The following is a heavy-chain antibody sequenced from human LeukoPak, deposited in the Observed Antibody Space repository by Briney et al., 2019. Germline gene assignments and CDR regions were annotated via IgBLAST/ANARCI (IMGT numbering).Heavy chain of an antibody. CDR2: LYSGGTT. D-gene: IGHD3-10*01. CDR3: ARVGDHYHWNLDL. CDR1: GFTVSTKY. V-gene: IGHV3-53*01. J-gene: IGHJ2*01. Sequence: GGSLRLSCAASGFTVSTKYMNWVRQAPGKWLEWVSILYSGGTTYYADSVKGRFTISRDTSKNTVSLQMNSLRAEDTAVYFCARVGDHYHWNLDLWGRGTLVTVSS.